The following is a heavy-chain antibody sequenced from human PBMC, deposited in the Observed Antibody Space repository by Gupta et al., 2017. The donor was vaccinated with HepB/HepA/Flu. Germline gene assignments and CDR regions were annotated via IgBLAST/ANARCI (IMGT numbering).Heavy chain of an antibody. CDR1: GFPFSRYG. CDR3: ARDLGSYYGSGSYPWFDP. CDR2: IWYDGSNK. J-gene: IGHJ5*02. D-gene: IGHD3-10*01. Sequence: QVQLVESGGGVVQPGRSLRLSCAASGFPFSRYGMHWVRQAPGKGLGWVAVIWYDGSNKYYADSVKGRFTISRDNSKNTLYLQMNSLRAEDTAVYYCARDLGSYYGSGSYPWFDPWGQGTLVTVSS. V-gene: IGHV3-33*01.